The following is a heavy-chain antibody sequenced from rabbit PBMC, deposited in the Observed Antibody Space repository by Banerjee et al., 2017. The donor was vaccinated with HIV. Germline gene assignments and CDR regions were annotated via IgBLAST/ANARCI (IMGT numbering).Heavy chain of an antibody. V-gene: IGHV1S40*01. Sequence: QSLEESGGGLVQPEGSLALTCKASGFTISSSYFMCWVRQAPGKGLEWIACINTGSGSTWYASWAKGRFTISKTSSTTVTLQMTSLTAADTATYFCARDAGYGGAGYANLGYYGMDLWGQGTLVTVS. CDR2: INTGSGST. J-gene: IGHJ6*01. CDR3: ARDAGYGGAGYANLGYYGMDL. CDR1: GFTISSSYF. D-gene: IGHD4-2*01.